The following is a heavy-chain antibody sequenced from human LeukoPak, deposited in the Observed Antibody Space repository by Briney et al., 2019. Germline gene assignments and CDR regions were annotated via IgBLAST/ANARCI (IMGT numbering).Heavy chain of an antibody. Sequence: PETLSLTCAVSGGSISSINWWSWARQPPGKGLEWIGEIYHSGSTNYNPSLKSRVTISVDKSKNQFSLKLSSVTAADTAVYYCARASWSRGRYYFDYWGQGTLVTVSS. CDR3: ARASWSRGRYYFDY. CDR2: IYHSGST. D-gene: IGHD6-13*01. CDR1: GGSISSINW. V-gene: IGHV4-4*03. J-gene: IGHJ4*02.